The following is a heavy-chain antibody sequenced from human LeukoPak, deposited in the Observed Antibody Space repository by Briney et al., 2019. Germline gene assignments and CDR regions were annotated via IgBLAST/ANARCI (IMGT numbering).Heavy chain of an antibody. Sequence: PSETLSLTCTVSGGSIISYYWSWIRQPPGKGLEWVGYVYHRGNANYNPSLKSRLTISVDTSKNQFSLKLSSVTAADTAVYYCARTYYDVLTAHAFNIWGQGTMVTVSS. V-gene: IGHV4-59*08. D-gene: IGHD3-9*01. CDR2: VYHRGNA. CDR3: ARTYYDVLTAHAFNI. J-gene: IGHJ3*02. CDR1: GGSIISYY.